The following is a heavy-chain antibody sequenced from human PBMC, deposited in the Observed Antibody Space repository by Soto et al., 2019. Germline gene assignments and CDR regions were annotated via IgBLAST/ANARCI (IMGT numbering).Heavy chain of an antibody. CDR3: ARDSVRSGGYSGY. Sequence: ASVKISCKASGYTFPTYGISWVRQAPGQGLEWMGWISAYNGNTNYAQKFQGRVTMTTDTSTSTAYVELRSLRSDDTAVYYCARDSVRSGGYSGYWGQGTLVTVSS. D-gene: IGHD1-26*01. V-gene: IGHV1-18*01. CDR1: GYTFPTYG. J-gene: IGHJ4*02. CDR2: ISAYNGNT.